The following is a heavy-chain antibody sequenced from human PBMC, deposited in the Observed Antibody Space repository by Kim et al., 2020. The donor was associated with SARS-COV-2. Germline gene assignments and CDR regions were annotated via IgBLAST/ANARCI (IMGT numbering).Heavy chain of an antibody. CDR1: GYSFTAFT. CDR3: ARSGYNFNSDHYFDS. V-gene: IGHV1-18*01. Sequence: ASVKVSCKTSGYSFTAFTLSWLRQAPGQGLEWLGWISTYNGNANYAPRLQGRITLTVDTSTTTAYMDLRSLAYDDTAFYYCARSGYNFNSDHYFDSWGQGSLVTVSS. D-gene: IGHD3-22*01. J-gene: IGHJ4*02. CDR2: ISTYNGNA.